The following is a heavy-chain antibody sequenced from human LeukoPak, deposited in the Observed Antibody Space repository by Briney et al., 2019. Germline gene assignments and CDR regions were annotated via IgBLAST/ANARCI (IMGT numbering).Heavy chain of an antibody. D-gene: IGHD6-19*01. CDR3: ARVPYSSGWYGNYYYYMDV. J-gene: IGHJ6*03. V-gene: IGHV1-8*01. Sequence: ASVKVSCKASGYTFTSYGINWVRQATGQGLEWMGWMNPNSGNTGYAQKFQGRVTMTRNTSISTAYMELSSLRSEDTAVYYCARVPYSSGWYGNYYYYMDVWGKGTTVTISS. CDR1: GYTFTSYG. CDR2: MNPNSGNT.